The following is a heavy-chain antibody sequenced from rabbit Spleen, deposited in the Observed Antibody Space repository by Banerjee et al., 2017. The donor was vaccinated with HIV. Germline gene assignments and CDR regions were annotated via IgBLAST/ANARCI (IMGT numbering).Heavy chain of an antibody. D-gene: IGHD8-1*01. Sequence: QSLEESGGDLVKTEGSLTLTCKASGFSFSSSDYMSWVRQAPGKGLECIACIYADRSGSTSYENWAKVRFTIPRTSSTTVTLEMTSLTASDTATYFCARGSAAVISYLPLWGPGTLVTVS. CDR1: GFSFSSSDY. J-gene: IGHJ4*01. CDR3: ARGSAAVISYLPL. V-gene: IGHV1S40*01. CDR2: IYADRSGST.